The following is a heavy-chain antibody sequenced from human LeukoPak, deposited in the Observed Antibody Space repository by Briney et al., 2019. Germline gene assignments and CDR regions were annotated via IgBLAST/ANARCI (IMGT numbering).Heavy chain of an antibody. J-gene: IGHJ4*02. CDR1: GYTFTSYG. Sequence: GASVKVSCKASGYTFTSYGISWVRQAPGQGLEWMGWISAYNGNTNYAQKFQGRVTMTRNTSISTAYIELSSLRSEDTAVYYCARDSPISMIVVVAQEPLDYWGQGTLVTVSS. CDR3: ARDSPISMIVVVAQEPLDY. CDR2: ISAYNGNT. D-gene: IGHD3-22*01. V-gene: IGHV1-18*01.